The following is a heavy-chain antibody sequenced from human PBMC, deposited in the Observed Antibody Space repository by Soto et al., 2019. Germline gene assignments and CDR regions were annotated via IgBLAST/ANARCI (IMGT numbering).Heavy chain of an antibody. D-gene: IGHD1-26*01. J-gene: IGHJ2*01. Sequence: EVQLLESGGGLVQPGGSLRLSCAASGFTFSNYALIWARQAPGKGLEWVSAIGGGVIHYADSVKGRFIISRDNSRDTLYLEMNSIRAEDTAVYFCAKVQSGYWYFHLWGRGTLVTVSS. CDR3: AKVQSGYWYFHL. CDR1: GFTFSNYA. CDR2: IGGGVI. V-gene: IGHV3-23*01.